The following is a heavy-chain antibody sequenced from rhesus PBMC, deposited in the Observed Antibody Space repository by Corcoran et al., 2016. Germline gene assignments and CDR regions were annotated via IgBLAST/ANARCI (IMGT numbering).Heavy chain of an antibody. V-gene: IGHV4S10*01. Sequence: QVQLQESGPGVVKPSETLSPTCAVSGGSISASYWWSWTRPAPGKGAEWVGYIYGSSTSTNYNPSLKSRVTISKDTSKNQFSLKLTSVTAADTAVYYCARRGCTGSDCYVSAFDFWGQGLRVTVSS. J-gene: IGHJ3*01. CDR3: ARRGCTGSDCYVSAFDF. D-gene: IGHD2-21*01. CDR1: GGSISASYW. CDR2: IYGSSTST.